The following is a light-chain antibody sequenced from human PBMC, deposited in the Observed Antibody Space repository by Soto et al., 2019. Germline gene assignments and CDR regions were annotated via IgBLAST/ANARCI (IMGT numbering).Light chain of an antibody. CDR3: QQRANWPRT. CDR2: DAS. J-gene: IGKJ1*01. V-gene: IGKV3-11*01. Sequence: EIVLTQSPATLSLSPGERATLSCRASQSVSSYLAWYQQKPGQAPRLLIYDASKRATGIPDRFSGSGSGTDFTLTCSSLEPEDFAVYYCQQRANWPRTFGQGTKVEIK. CDR1: QSVSSY.